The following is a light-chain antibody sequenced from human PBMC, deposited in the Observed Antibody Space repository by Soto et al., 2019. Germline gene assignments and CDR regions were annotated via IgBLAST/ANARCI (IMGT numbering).Light chain of an antibody. J-gene: IGLJ1*01. Sequence: QSVLTQPPSASGTPGQRVTISCSGSSSNIGSNTVSWYQQLPGTAPKLLIYRNNQRPSGVPDRFSGSKSGTSASLAISGLQPEDEADYYCATWDDSLNGYVFGTGTKLTVL. V-gene: IGLV1-44*01. CDR1: SSNIGSNT. CDR2: RNN. CDR3: ATWDDSLNGYV.